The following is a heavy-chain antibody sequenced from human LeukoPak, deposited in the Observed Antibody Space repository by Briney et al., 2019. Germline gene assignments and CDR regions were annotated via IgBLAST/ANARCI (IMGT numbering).Heavy chain of an antibody. CDR3: ARETRRGDAFDI. D-gene: IGHD3-16*01. J-gene: IGHJ3*02. CDR2: ISSNGGST. CDR1: GFTFSNYA. V-gene: IGHV3-64*01. Sequence: GGSLRLSCAASGFTFSNYAMHWVRQAPGKRLEYVSAISSNGGSTYYANSVKGRFTISRDKSKDTVYLKMGSLKAEDMAVYYCARETRRGDAFDIWGQGTMVTVSS.